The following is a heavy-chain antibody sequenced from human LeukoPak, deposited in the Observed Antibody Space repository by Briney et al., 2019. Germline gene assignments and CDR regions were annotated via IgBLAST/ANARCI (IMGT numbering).Heavy chain of an antibody. V-gene: IGHV1-18*01. CDR1: GYTFTSYG. Sequence: GASVKVSCKASGYTFTSYGISWVRQAPGQGLEWMGWISAYNGNTNYAQKLQGRVTMTTDTSTSTAYMELRSLRSDDTAVYYCAREGLTDYSNGPYYYYGMDVWGQGTTVTVSS. CDR3: AREGLTDYSNGPYYYYGMDV. J-gene: IGHJ6*02. CDR2: ISAYNGNT. D-gene: IGHD4-11*01.